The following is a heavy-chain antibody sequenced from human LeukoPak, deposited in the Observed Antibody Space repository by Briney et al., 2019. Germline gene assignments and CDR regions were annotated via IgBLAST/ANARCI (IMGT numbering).Heavy chain of an antibody. J-gene: IGHJ4*02. CDR3: ARVRIVGARPYFDY. V-gene: IGHV1-46*01. CDR2: INPGGGST. Sequence: ASVKVSCKASGYTLTIYYMHWVRQAPGQGLEWMGIINPGGGSTSYAQKFQGRVTMTRDTSTSTVYMELSSLRSEDTAVYYCARVRIVGARPYFDYWGQGTLVTVSS. CDR1: GYTLTIYY. D-gene: IGHD1-26*01.